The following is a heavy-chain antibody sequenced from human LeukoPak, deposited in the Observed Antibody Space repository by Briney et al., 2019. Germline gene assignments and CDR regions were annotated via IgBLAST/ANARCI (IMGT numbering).Heavy chain of an antibody. D-gene: IGHD3-9*01. V-gene: IGHV3-21*06. CDR2: ITSGGTYT. CDR3: ARGHYDILTASYKWTPDY. Sequence: PGGSLRLSCAASGFTFSTYNMNWVRQAPGKGLEWVSFITSGGTYTYYADSVKGRFTTSRDNAKNSLSLQLSSLRAEDTAVYYCARGHYDILTASYKWTPDYWGQGILVTVSS. J-gene: IGHJ4*02. CDR1: GFTFSTYN.